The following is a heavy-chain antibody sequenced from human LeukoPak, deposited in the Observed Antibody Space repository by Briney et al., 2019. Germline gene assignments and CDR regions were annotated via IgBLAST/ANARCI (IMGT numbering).Heavy chain of an antibody. J-gene: IGHJ4*02. CDR3: ARGADSSGYPFDY. Sequence: SVKVSCKASRGTFSSYAISWVRQAPGQGLEWMGRIIPIFGIANYAQKFQGRVTITADKSTSTAYMELSSLRSEDTAVYYCARGADSSGYPFDYWGQGTLVTVSS. CDR1: RGTFSSYA. D-gene: IGHD3-22*01. V-gene: IGHV1-69*04. CDR2: IIPIFGIA.